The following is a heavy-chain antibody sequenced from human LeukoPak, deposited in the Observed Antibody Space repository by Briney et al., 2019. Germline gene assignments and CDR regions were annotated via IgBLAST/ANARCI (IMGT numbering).Heavy chain of an antibody. CDR2: ISGSGASK. V-gene: IGHV3-23*01. CDR1: GFAFRSYS. Sequence: GGSLRLSCAASGFAFRSYSMSWVRQAPGKGLEWVSAISGSGASKYYADSVKGRFTISRDNSKNTLYLQMNSLRAEDTAVYYCAKENYDFWSGYYTAGGPFDYWGQGTLVTVSS. D-gene: IGHD3-3*01. CDR3: AKENYDFWSGYYTAGGPFDY. J-gene: IGHJ4*02.